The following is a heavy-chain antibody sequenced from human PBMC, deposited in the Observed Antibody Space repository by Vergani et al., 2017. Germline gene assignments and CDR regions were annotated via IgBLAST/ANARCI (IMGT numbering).Heavy chain of an antibody. J-gene: IGHJ4*02. Sequence: QVTLRESGPALVKPTQTLTLTCTFSGFSILTSEMCVSWIRQPPGKALEWLALIDWNDNKYFNTSLKTRLTISKDASKNQVVLTMTNMDPVDTATYYCARIRRRGRSGYDIFDFWGEGILVTVA. D-gene: IGHD5-12*01. CDR1: GFSILTSEMC. V-gene: IGHV2-70*01. CDR3: ARIRRRGRSGYDIFDF. CDR2: IDWNDNK.